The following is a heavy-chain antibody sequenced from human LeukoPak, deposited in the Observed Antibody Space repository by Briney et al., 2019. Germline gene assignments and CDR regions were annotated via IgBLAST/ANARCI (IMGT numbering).Heavy chain of an antibody. Sequence: GESLKSSCKGSGYSFTSYWIGWVRQMPGKGLEWMGNIYPGDSDTRYSPSFQGQVTISADKSISTAYLQWSSLKASDTAMYYCAKIYYYDSKGAFDIWGQGTMVTVSS. CDR2: IYPGDSDT. J-gene: IGHJ3*02. CDR3: AKIYYYDSKGAFDI. D-gene: IGHD3-22*01. CDR1: GYSFTSYW. V-gene: IGHV5-51*01.